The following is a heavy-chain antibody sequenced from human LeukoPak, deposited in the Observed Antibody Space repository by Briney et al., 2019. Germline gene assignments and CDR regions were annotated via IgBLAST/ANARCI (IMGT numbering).Heavy chain of an antibody. Sequence: GGSLRLSCAASGFTFSTYAMSWVRQAPGKGLEWVSAISGDDGSTYYADSLKGRFTISRDNSKNTLYLQMNSLRAEDTAVYYCAKDISQRYTYGFIEQDFWGQGTPVTVSS. CDR2: ISGDDGST. V-gene: IGHV3-23*01. J-gene: IGHJ4*02. D-gene: IGHD5-18*01. CDR3: AKDISQRYTYGFIEQDF. CDR1: GFTFSTYA.